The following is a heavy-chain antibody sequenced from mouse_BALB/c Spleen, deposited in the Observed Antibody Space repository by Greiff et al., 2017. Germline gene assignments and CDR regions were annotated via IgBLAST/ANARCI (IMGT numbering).Heavy chain of an antibody. D-gene: IGHD2-3*01. Sequence: VQLQQSGAELARPGASVKLSCKASGYTFTSYWMQWVKQRPGQGLEWIGAIYPGDGDTRYTQKFKGKATLTADKSSSTAYMQLSSLASEDSAVYYCARSDDGYWGDWGQGTSVTVSS. V-gene: IGHV1-87*01. CDR3: ARSDDGYWGD. CDR1: GYTFTSYW. CDR2: IYPGDGDT. J-gene: IGHJ4*01.